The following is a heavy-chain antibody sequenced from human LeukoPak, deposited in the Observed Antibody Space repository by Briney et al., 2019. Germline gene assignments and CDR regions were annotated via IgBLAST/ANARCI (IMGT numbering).Heavy chain of an antibody. CDR3: ARQTSPIREDHFDF. CDR1: GGSISPYY. V-gene: IGHV4-4*09. Sequence: SETLSLTCTVSGGSISPYYWSWIRQTPGKGLEWIGYTFTSGGTNYNPSLKSRVTISVDTSTNQFSLKMTSVSAADTPVYYCARQTSPIREDHFDFWGQGTLVTVSS. D-gene: IGHD1-26*01. J-gene: IGHJ4*02. CDR2: TFTSGGT.